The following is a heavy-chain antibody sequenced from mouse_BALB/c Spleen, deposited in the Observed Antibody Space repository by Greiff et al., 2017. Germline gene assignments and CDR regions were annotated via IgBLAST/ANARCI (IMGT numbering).Heavy chain of an antibody. CDR2: ISSGGST. V-gene: IGHV5-6-5*01. Sequence: DVKLVESGGGLVKPGGSLKLSCAASGFTFSSYAMSWVRQTPEKRLEWVASISSGGSTYYPDSVKGRFTISRDNARNILYLQMSSLRSEDTAMYYCARRITTATGFAYWGQGTLVTVAA. CDR3: ARRITTATGFAY. J-gene: IGHJ3*01. D-gene: IGHD1-2*01. CDR1: GFTFSSYA.